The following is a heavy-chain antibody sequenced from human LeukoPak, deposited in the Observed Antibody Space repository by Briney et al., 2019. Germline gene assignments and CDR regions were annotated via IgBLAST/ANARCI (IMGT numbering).Heavy chain of an antibody. Sequence: PGRSLRLSCAASGFTFSSYAMHWVRQAPGKGLEWVAVISYDGSNKYYADSVKGRFTISRDNSKNTLYLQMNSLRAGDTAVYYCAREVSDSSGYYGERDYWGQGTLVTVSS. D-gene: IGHD3-22*01. CDR3: AREVSDSSGYYGERDY. CDR2: ISYDGSNK. V-gene: IGHV3-30-3*01. J-gene: IGHJ4*02. CDR1: GFTFSSYA.